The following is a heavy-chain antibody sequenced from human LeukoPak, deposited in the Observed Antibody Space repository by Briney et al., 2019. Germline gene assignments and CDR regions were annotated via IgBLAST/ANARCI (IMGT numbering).Heavy chain of an antibody. CDR3: ASTAYSGSYAAIDY. V-gene: IGHV1-69*04. J-gene: IGHJ4*02. Sequence: SVKVSCKASGGTSSSYAISWVRQAPGQGLEWMGRIIPILGIANYAQKFQGRVTITADKSTSTAYMELSSLRSEDTAVYYCASTAYSGSYAAIDYWGQGTLVTVSS. D-gene: IGHD1-26*01. CDR1: GGTSSSYA. CDR2: IIPILGIA.